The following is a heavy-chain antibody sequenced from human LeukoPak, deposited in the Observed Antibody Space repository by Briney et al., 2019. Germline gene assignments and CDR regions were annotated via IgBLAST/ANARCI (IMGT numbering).Heavy chain of an antibody. D-gene: IGHD6-19*01. CDR3: ARDLSVAGTPGCD. CDR1: GYTFTSYD. J-gene: IGHJ4*02. CDR2: INPNSGGT. V-gene: IGHV1-2*02. Sequence: GASVKVSCKASGYTFTSYDINWVRQATGQGLEWMGWINPNSGGTNYAQKFQGRVTMTRDTSISTAYMELSRLRSDDTAVDYCARDLSVAGTPGCDWGQGTLVTVSS.